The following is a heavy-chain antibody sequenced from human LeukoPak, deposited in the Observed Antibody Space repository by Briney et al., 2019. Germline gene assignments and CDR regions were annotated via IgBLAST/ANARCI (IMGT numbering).Heavy chain of an antibody. Sequence: RGEFLKISCKGAGYIFTDHWIGWVRQMPGKGLELRGINYPGDSKTKYSPSFQGQVTNSHNKSLNPAYPQWNSLKASDPAMFYCAREGGPWGQGTLVTVSS. CDR2: NYPGDSKT. V-gene: IGHV5-51*01. J-gene: IGHJ5*02. CDR3: AREGGP. CDR1: GYIFTDHW.